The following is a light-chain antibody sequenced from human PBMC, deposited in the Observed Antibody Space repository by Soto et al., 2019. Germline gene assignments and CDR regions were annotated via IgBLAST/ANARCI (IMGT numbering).Light chain of an antibody. CDR1: QSVFYSSNNQNY. J-gene: IGKJ1*01. V-gene: IGKV4-1*01. CDR2: WAS. Sequence: DIVMTQSPDSLAVSLGEMATINCKSSQSVFYSSNNQNYLAWYQQNPGQPPKLLIYWASTRESWVPDRFSGSGSGTDVTLTTSSLQAEAVAVYYCQQYYRPWTFGHGTKVEIK. CDR3: QQYYRPWT.